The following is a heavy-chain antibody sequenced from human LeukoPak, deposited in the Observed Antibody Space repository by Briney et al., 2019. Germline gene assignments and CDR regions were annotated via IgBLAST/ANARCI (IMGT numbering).Heavy chain of an antibody. CDR3: ARVRGLEWLLKHLDI. V-gene: IGHV3-48*03. CDR2: ISGSGYPT. CDR1: GFTFSTYE. J-gene: IGHJ4*02. D-gene: IGHD3-3*01. Sequence: SGGSLRLSCTASGFTFSTYEMNWVCQAPGKGLEWVSYISGSGYPTYYADFVKGRFTISRDNAKNSLYLQMNSLRAEDTAIYYCARVRGLEWLLKHLDIWGQGTLVTVSS.